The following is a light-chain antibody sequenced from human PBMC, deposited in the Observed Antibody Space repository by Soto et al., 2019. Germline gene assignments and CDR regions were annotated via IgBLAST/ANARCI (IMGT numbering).Light chain of an antibody. V-gene: IGKV3-20*01. J-gene: IGKJ2*01. CDR1: QSVSSSY. CDR3: HQYGSSPRMYT. CDR2: GAS. Sequence: EIVLTQSPGTLSLSPGERATLSCRASQSVSSSYLAWYQQQPGQAPRLLIYGASSRATGIPDRFRGSGDGIDFSLTISRLEPEDFAVYSCHQYGSSPRMYTFGQRTKLEIK.